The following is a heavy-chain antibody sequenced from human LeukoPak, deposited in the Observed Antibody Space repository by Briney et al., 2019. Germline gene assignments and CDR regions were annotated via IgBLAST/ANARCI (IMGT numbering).Heavy chain of an antibody. Sequence: GASVKVSCKASGYTFTSYAMNWVRQAPGQGLGWMGWINTNTGNPTYAQGFTGRFVFSLDTSVSTAYLQISSLKAEDTAVYYCARAGIAAAYSWDYYYYYYMDVWGKGTTVTVSS. D-gene: IGHD6-13*01. V-gene: IGHV7-4-1*02. CDR3: ARAGIAAAYSWDYYYYYYMDV. J-gene: IGHJ6*03. CDR2: INTNTGNP. CDR1: GYTFTSYA.